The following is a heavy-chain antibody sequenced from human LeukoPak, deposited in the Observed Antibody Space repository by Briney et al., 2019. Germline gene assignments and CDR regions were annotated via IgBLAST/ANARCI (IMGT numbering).Heavy chain of an antibody. J-gene: IGHJ4*02. CDR1: GYTFTGYY. Sequence: GASVKVSCKASGYTFTGYYMHWVRQAPGQGLEWMGWINPNSGGTNYAQKFQGRVTMTRETSISTAYMELSRLRSDDTAVYYCARSTYYYDSSGYCYFDYWGQGTLVTVSP. CDR3: ARSTYYYDSSGYCYFDY. D-gene: IGHD3-22*01. CDR2: INPNSGGT. V-gene: IGHV1-2*02.